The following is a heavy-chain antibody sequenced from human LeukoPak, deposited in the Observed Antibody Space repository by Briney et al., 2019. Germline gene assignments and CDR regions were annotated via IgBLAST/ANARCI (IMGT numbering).Heavy chain of an antibody. CDR2: ITSSSDHI. CDR3: ARDPYSGNYGTYYYYYMDV. J-gene: IGHJ6*03. D-gene: IGHD1-26*01. Sequence: GGSLRLSCAGSGFSLSTYSMNWVRQAPGKGLEWVSSITSSSDHIYYADSVKGRFTISRDNAKNSLYLQMDSLGPEDTAVYYCARDPYSGNYGTYYYYYMDVWGKGTTVTISS. V-gene: IGHV3-21*01. CDR1: GFSLSTYS.